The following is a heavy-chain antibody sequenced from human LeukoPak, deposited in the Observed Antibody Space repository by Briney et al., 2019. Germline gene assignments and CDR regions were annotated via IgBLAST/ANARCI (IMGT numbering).Heavy chain of an antibody. D-gene: IGHD6-19*01. V-gene: IGHV4-61*02. CDR1: GGSISSSSYY. CDR3: ARFPLEPYTSGAIDY. Sequence: SETLSLTCTVSGGSISSSSYYWTWIRQPAGRGLEWIGRIYTSGSTNYNPSLKSRVTISFDTSNNQFSLRLSSVTAADTAVYYCARFPLEPYTSGAIDYWGQGTLVTVSS. J-gene: IGHJ4*02. CDR2: IYTSGST.